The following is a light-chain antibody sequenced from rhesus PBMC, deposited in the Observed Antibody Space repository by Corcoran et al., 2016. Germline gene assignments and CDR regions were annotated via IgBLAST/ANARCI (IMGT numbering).Light chain of an antibody. CDR3: QQYNSRPLT. CDR1: QGISSW. J-gene: IGKJ4*01. Sequence: DIQMTQSPSSLSASVGDTVTITCRASQGISSWLAWYQQTPGTAPKLLIYKASSLQSGVPSRFSGSGSRTDFTLTINSLQSEDFATYYCQQYNSRPLTFGGGTKVELK. V-gene: IGKV1-22*01. CDR2: KAS.